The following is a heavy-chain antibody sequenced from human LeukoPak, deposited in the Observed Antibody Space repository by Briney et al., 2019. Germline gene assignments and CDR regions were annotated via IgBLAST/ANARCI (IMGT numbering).Heavy chain of an antibody. CDR1: GFTFSSYW. CDR3: ARDFQGPLEAESMDV. J-gene: IGHJ6*02. V-gene: IGHV3-30-3*01. Sequence: GGSLRLSCAGSGFTFSSYWMHWVRQAPGKGLEWVAVISYDGSNKYYADSVKGRFTISRDNSKNTLYLQLNSLRAEDTAVYYCARDFQGPLEAESMDVWGQGTTVTVSS. D-gene: IGHD1-1*01. CDR2: ISYDGSNK.